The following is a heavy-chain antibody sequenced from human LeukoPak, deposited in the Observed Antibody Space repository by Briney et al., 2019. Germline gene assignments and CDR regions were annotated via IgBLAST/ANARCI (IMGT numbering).Heavy chain of an antibody. V-gene: IGHV4-39*07. D-gene: IGHD3-10*01. CDR3: ARVEETLLWFGELSGINWFDP. CDR1: GGSISSSSYY. CDR2: IYYSGST. J-gene: IGHJ5*02. Sequence: SETLSLTCTVSGGSISSSSYYWGWIRQPPGKGLEWIGSIYYSGSTYYNPSLKSRVTISVDTSKNQFSLKLSSVTAADTAVYYYARVEETLLWFGELSGINWFDPWGQGTLVTVSS.